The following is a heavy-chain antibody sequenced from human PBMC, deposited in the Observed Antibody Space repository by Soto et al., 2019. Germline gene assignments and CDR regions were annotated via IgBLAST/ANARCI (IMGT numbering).Heavy chain of an antibody. CDR3: ARRGITGTTSYFDY. Sequence: EVQLVEAGGGLVQPGGSLRLSCAASGFTVSSNYMSWVRQAPGKGLEWVSVIYSGGSTYYADSVKGRFTISRDNSKNTLYLQMNSLRAEDTAVYYCARRGITGTTSYFDYWGQGTLVTGSS. V-gene: IGHV3-66*01. J-gene: IGHJ4*02. CDR2: IYSGGST. CDR1: GFTVSSNY. D-gene: IGHD1-7*01.